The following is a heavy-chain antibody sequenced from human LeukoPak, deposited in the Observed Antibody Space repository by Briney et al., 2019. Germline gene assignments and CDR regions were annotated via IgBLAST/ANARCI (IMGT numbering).Heavy chain of an antibody. V-gene: IGHV3-11*01. D-gene: IGHD3-22*01. CDR3: ARAHLYYYDSSGYYGY. CDR2: ISSSGSTI. J-gene: IGHJ4*02. Sequence: GGSLRLSCAASGFTFSDYYMSWIRQAPGKGLEWVSYISSSGSTIYYADSVKGRFTISRDNAKNSLYLQMNSLRAEDTAVYYCARAHLYYYDSSGYYGYWGQGTLVTVSS. CDR1: GFTFSDYY.